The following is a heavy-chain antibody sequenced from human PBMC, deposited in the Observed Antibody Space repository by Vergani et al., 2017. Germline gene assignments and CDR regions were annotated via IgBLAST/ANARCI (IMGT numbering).Heavy chain of an antibody. CDR2: IQPADSDT. V-gene: IGHV5-51*01. CDR1: GYSFTNYW. CDR3: AILYGRDSSENKYFDY. J-gene: IGHJ4*02. D-gene: IGHD3-22*01. Sequence: EVQLVQSGAEVKKPGESLKISCQISGYSFTNYWIGWVRQMPGKGLEWMVIIQPADSDTRYSPSFQGQVTISVDKSFSTAYLQRSSLRASDSAMYYYAILYGRDSSENKYFDYWGQGTLVTVSS.